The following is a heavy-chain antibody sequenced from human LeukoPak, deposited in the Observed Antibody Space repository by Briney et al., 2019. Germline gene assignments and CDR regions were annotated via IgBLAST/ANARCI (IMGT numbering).Heavy chain of an antibody. Sequence: GGSLRLSCAASGFTFSSYSMNWVRQAPGKGLEGVSSISSSSSYRYYADSVKGRFTISKDNAKNSLYLQMNSLRAEDTAVYYCARDRGITMVRGSRYYYYGMDVWGQGTTVTVSS. J-gene: IGHJ6*02. CDR3: ARDRGITMVRGSRYYYYGMDV. CDR1: GFTFSSYS. D-gene: IGHD3-10*01. CDR2: ISSSSSYR. V-gene: IGHV3-21*01.